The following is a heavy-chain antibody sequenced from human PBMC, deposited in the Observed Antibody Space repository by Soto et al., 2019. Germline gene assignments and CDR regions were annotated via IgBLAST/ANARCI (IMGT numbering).Heavy chain of an antibody. Sequence: QVQLVESRGSVVQPGRSLRLSCAASGFTFSSYAMHWVRQAPGKGLEWVAVISYDGSNKYYADSVKGRFTISRDNSKNTLYLQMNSLRAEDTAVYYCSSTMDVWGQGTTVTVSS. J-gene: IGHJ6*02. CDR1: GFTFSSYA. CDR2: ISYDGSNK. CDR3: SSTMDV. V-gene: IGHV3-30-3*01.